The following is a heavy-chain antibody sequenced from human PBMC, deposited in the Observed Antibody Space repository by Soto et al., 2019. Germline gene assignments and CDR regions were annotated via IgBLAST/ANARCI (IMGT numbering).Heavy chain of an antibody. CDR3: ARRDSGGFYRFFDS. V-gene: IGHV1-69*06. J-gene: IGHJ4*02. CDR1: GGSLSTNP. D-gene: IGHD2-21*02. CDR2: TGSGTGPG. Sequence: SVKVSCKASGGSLSTNPISWVRQAPGQGLEWMGGTGSGTGPGNHAQKFQGRLTVTADKSTSTVYMELTNLSSEDTAVSYCARRDSGGFYRFFDSWGQGTLVTVSS.